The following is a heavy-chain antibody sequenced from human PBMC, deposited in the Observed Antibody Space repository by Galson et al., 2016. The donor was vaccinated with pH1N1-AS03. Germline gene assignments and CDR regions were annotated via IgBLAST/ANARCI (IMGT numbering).Heavy chain of an antibody. Sequence: SETLSLTCSVSGYSIIFGHYWGWIRQAPGKGLEWIASIYHSGSTYHNPSLKSRVRISIDESNNQFSLDLNSVTAADTALYYCVMDTTTWMRFDYWGQGVLVIVSS. CDR3: VMDTTTWMRFDY. CDR1: GYSIIFGHY. D-gene: IGHD1-1*01. CDR2: IYHSGST. J-gene: IGHJ4*02. V-gene: IGHV4-38-2*01.